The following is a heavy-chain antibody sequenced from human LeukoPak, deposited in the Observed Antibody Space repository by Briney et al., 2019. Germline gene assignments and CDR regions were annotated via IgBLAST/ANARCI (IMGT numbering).Heavy chain of an antibody. V-gene: IGHV4-59*13. Sequence: SETLSLTCTVSGGSITNYYWTWIQQPPGKGLECIGYIYYSGSTKYNPSLKSRVTMSVDTSKNQFSLKLTSVTAADTAVYYCARVTDVTVGGMGSLDYWGQGTLVTVSS. CDR1: GGSITNYY. CDR2: IYYSGST. CDR3: ARVTDVTVGGMGSLDY. D-gene: IGHD6-19*01. J-gene: IGHJ4*02.